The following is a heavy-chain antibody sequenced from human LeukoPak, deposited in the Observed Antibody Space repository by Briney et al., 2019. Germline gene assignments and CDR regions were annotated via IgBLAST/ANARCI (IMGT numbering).Heavy chain of an antibody. Sequence: ASVKVSCKASGYTFTGYYMHWVRQAPGQGLEWMGWINPNSGGTNYAQKFQGRVTMTRDTSISTAYMELSRLRSGDTAVYYCARVPAYSSSPFDYWGQGTLVTVSS. V-gene: IGHV1-2*02. CDR1: GYTFTGYY. CDR2: INPNSGGT. CDR3: ARVPAYSSSPFDY. J-gene: IGHJ4*02. D-gene: IGHD6-6*01.